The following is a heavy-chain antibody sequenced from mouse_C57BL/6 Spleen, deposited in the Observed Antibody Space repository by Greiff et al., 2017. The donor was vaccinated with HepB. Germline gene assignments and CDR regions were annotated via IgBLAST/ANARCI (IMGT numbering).Heavy chain of an antibody. CDR3: VVPYDYDSVFDY. J-gene: IGHJ2*01. V-gene: IGHV1-39*01. CDR2: INPNYGTT. Sequence: EVQVVESGPELVKPGASVKISCKASGYSFTDYNMNWVKQSNGKSLEWTGVINPNYGTTSYNQKFKGKATLTVDQSSSTAYMQLNSLTSEDSAVYYCVVPYDYDSVFDYWGQGTTLTVSS. CDR1: GYSFTDYN. D-gene: IGHD2-4*01.